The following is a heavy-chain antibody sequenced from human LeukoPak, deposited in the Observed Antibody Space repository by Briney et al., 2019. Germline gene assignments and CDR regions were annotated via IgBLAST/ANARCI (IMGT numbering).Heavy chain of an antibody. CDR3: ARGVVPAALNWFDP. CDR2: IYYSGST. D-gene: IGHD2-2*01. Sequence: KSSETLSLTCTVSGGSISSSSYYWGWIRQPPGKGLEWIGSIYYSGSTYYNPSLKSRVTISVDTSKNQFSLKLRSVTAADTAVYYCARGVVPAALNWFDPWGQGTLVTVSS. V-gene: IGHV4-39*07. CDR1: GGSISSSSYY. J-gene: IGHJ5*02.